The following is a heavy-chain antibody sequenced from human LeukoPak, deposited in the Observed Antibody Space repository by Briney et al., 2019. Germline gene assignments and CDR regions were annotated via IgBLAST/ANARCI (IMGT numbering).Heavy chain of an antibody. CDR3: ARVGIAVAGFDY. V-gene: IGHV3-74*01. CDR2: INSDGSST. D-gene: IGHD6-19*01. J-gene: IGHJ4*02. Sequence: PGGSLRLSCAASGFTFSSYWMHWVRQAPGKGLVWVSRINSDGSSTSYADSVKGRFTISRDNAKNTLCLQMNSLRAEDTAVYYCARVGIAVAGFDYWGQGTLVTVSS. CDR1: GFTFSSYW.